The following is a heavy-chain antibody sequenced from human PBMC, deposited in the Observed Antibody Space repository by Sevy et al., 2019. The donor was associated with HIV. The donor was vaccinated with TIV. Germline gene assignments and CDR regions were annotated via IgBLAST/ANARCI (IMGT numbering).Heavy chain of an antibody. Sequence: GGSLRLSCAASGFTFSSYAMSWVRQAPGKGLEWVSAISGSGGSTYYADSVKGRCTISRDNSKITLYLHMNSLRAEDTAVYYCAKDTIPLRYYDFWSGYYPPYYFDYWGQGTLVTVSS. J-gene: IGHJ4*02. V-gene: IGHV3-23*01. D-gene: IGHD3-3*01. CDR3: AKDTIPLRYYDFWSGYYPPYYFDY. CDR2: ISGSGGST. CDR1: GFTFSSYA.